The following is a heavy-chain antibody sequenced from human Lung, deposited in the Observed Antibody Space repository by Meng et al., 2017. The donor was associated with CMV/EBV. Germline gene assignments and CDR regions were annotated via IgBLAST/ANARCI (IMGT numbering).Heavy chain of an antibody. V-gene: IGHV1-69*04. CDR2: IIPILGIA. J-gene: IGHJ4*02. CDR3: ARETREYCSSTSCYPDY. CDR1: GYTFTSYD. Sequence: SVXVSXXASGYTFTSYDINWVRQATGQGLEWMGRIIPILGIANYAQKFQGRVTITADKSTSTAYMELSSLRSEDTAVYYCARETREYCSSTSCYPDYWGQGTLVPVPS. D-gene: IGHD2-2*01.